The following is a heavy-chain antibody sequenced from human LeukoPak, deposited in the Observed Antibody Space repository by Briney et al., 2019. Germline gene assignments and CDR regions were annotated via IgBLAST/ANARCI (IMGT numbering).Heavy chain of an antibody. V-gene: IGHV3-30*18. CDR1: GFTFSSYG. Sequence: PGRSLRLSCAASGFTFSSYGMHWVRQAPGKGLEWVAVISYDGSNKYYADSVKGRFTISRDNSKNTLYLQMNSLRAEDTAVYYCAKVSTVVTLNYYFDYWGQGTLVTVSS. D-gene: IGHD4-23*01. J-gene: IGHJ4*02. CDR2: ISYDGSNK. CDR3: AKVSTVVTLNYYFDY.